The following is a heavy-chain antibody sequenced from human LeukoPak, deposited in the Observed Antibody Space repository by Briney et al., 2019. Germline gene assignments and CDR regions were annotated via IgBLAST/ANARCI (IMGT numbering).Heavy chain of an antibody. Sequence: PSETLSLTCTVSGGSVSSGSYYWSWIRQPPGKGLEWIGHIYYSGSTNYNPSLKSRVTISVDTSKNQFSLKLSSVTAADTAVYYCARAGTMVRGVIEFFDYWGQGTLVTVSS. V-gene: IGHV4-61*01. J-gene: IGHJ4*02. D-gene: IGHD3-10*01. CDR2: IYYSGST. CDR1: GGSVSSGSYY. CDR3: ARAGTMVRGVIEFFDY.